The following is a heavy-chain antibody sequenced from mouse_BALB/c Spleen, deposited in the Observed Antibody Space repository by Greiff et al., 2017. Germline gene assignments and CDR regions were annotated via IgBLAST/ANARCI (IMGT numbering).Heavy chain of an antibody. J-gene: IGHJ4*01. V-gene: IGHV5-12-2*01. CDR3: ARETTMITTEYYYAMDY. Sequence: EVQLVESGGGLVQPGGSLKLSCAASGFTFSSYTMSWVRQTPEKRLEWVAYISNGGGSTYYPDTVKGQFTISRDNAKNTLYLQMSSLKSEDTAMYYCARETTMITTEYYYAMDYWGQGTSVTVSS. CDR1: GFTFSSYT. D-gene: IGHD2-4*01. CDR2: ISNGGGST.